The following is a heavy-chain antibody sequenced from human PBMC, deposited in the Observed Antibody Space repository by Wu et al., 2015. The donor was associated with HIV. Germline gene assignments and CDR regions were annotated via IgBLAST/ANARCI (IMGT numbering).Heavy chain of an antibody. J-gene: IGHJ6*02. CDR2: INPLFGTT. CDR3: ARNTDSVATSLYSLGV. D-gene: IGHD6-19*01. V-gene: IGHV1-69*05. CDR1: GDGFTSYA. Sequence: QAQLLQFGAEVKKPGSSVKVTRKASGDGFTSYAVSWVRQAPGQGLEWMGGINPLFGTTRHAQKFQDRITITTDEAKTIVYLELDSLRSDDTAVYYCARNTDSVATSLYSLGVWGQGTTVTVSS.